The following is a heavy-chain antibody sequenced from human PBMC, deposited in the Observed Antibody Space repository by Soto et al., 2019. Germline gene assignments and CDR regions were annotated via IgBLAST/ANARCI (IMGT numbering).Heavy chain of an antibody. CDR1: GYTFTSYY. CDR3: ARGRGFRPSYCSSTSCRYYYYYYGMDV. J-gene: IGHJ6*02. D-gene: IGHD2-2*01. Sequence: ASVKVSFKASGYTFTSYYMHWVRQAPGQGLEWMGIINPSGGSTSYAQKFQGRVTMTRDTSTSTVYMELSSLRSEDTAVYYCARGRGFRPSYCSSTSCRYYYYYYGMDVWGQGTTVTVSS. CDR2: INPSGGST. V-gene: IGHV1-46*01.